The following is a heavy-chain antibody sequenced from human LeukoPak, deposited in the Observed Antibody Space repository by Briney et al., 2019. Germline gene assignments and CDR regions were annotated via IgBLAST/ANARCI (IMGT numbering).Heavy chain of an antibody. D-gene: IGHD6-19*01. V-gene: IGHV3-23*05. Sequence: GGSLRLSCATSGFIFNFCGMSWVRQAPERGREWVSVINHSGSGTYYADSVKGRFTTSRDNSKNSLYLEMSSLRVEDTAIYYCAKALAPYTSGTFDHWGQGSLVTVSS. CDR2: INHSGSGT. J-gene: IGHJ4*02. CDR1: GFIFNFCG. CDR3: AKALAPYTSGTFDH.